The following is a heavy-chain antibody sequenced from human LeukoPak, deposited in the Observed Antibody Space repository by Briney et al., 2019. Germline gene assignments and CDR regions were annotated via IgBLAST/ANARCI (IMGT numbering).Heavy chain of an antibody. Sequence: SETLPLTCTVSGGSISSYYWSWIRQPPGKGLEWIGYIYYSGSTNYNPSLKSRVTISVDTSKNQFSLKLSSVTAADTAVYYCARQRYSSSWSDYWGQGTLVTVSS. CDR1: GGSISSYY. J-gene: IGHJ4*02. V-gene: IGHV4-59*08. D-gene: IGHD6-13*01. CDR3: ARQRYSSSWSDY. CDR2: IYYSGST.